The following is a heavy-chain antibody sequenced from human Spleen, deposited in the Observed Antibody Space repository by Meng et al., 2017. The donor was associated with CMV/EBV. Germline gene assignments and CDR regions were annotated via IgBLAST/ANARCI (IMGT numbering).Heavy chain of an antibody. CDR3: ARDLAKTGDFKNWFDP. Sequence: SQTLSLTCAISGDSVSSNTVAWNWIRQSPSRGLEWLGRTYYRSKWYYDYALSVKSRITIYPDTSKNRFSLQLNSVTPEDTAVYYCARDLAKTGDFKNWFDPWGQGTLVTVSS. D-gene: IGHD7-27*01. CDR2: TYYRSKWYY. CDR1: GDSVSSNTVA. J-gene: IGHJ5*02. V-gene: IGHV6-1*01.